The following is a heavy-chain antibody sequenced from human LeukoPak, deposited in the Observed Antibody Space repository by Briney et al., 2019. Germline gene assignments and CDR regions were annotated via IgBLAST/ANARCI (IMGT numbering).Heavy chain of an antibody. Sequence: GGSLRLSCAASGFTFNQHSMSWIRQAPGKGLEWLSYISRNGGAVHYADSVEGRFTISRDNAKNSLNLQLNGLRTDDTAVYFCARASSLIGGFDPWGRGTLVTVSS. J-gene: IGHJ5*02. CDR3: ARASSLIGGFDP. D-gene: IGHD2-8*01. CDR2: ISRNGGAV. V-gene: IGHV3-11*01. CDR1: GFTFNQHS.